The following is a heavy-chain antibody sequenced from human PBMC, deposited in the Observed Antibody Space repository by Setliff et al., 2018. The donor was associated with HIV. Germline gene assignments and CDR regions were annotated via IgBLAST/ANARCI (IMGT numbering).Heavy chain of an antibody. CDR2: IYYSGMT. J-gene: IGHJ4*02. CDR3: ARGGLGVVGAIDY. D-gene: IGHD2-15*01. Sequence: SETLSLTCSVSGGSISSYYWSWIRQPPGKGLEWIGDIYYSGMTNYNPSLQSRVTMSLDTSKNQFSLNLSSVTAADTAVYYCARGGLGVVGAIDYWSQGTLVTVSS. V-gene: IGHV4-59*12. CDR1: GGSISSYY.